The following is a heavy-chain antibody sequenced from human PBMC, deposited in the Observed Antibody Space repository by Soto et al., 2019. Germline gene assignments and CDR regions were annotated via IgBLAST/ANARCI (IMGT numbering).Heavy chain of an antibody. CDR1: GFSFSSFW. CDR3: ARVGVDSSSFYYYGMDV. Sequence: GSLRLSCAASGFSFSSFWMTWVRQAPGKGLEWVANIKQDGSQKYYVDSVKGRFTISRDNAKNSLYLQMNSLRAEDTAVYYCARVGVDSSSFYYYGMDVWGQGTTVTVSS. V-gene: IGHV3-7*03. J-gene: IGHJ6*02. D-gene: IGHD6-6*01. CDR2: IKQDGSQK.